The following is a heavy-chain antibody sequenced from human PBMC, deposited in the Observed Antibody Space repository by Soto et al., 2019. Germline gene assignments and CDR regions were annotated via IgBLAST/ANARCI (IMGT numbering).Heavy chain of an antibody. J-gene: IGHJ4*02. D-gene: IGHD1-1*01. V-gene: IGHV1-2*02. CDR2: INPNRGGT. Sequence: QVQLVQSGAEVRKPGASVKASCKASGYTFSDYYIHWVRQAPGQGLEWMGWINPNRGGTKYAPKFQGGVTMTSDTSITTAYMELSRLRPGDTAVYYCAREPATAKPEGVDFWGQGTLVTVSS. CDR3: AREPATAKPEGVDF. CDR1: GYTFSDYY.